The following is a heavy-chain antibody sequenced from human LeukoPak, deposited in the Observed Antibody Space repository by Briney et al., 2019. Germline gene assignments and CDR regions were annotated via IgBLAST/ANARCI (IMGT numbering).Heavy chain of an antibody. D-gene: IGHD2-8*02. J-gene: IGHJ4*02. CDR2: IYHSGGT. CDR1: GGSISPYF. V-gene: IGHV4-59*08. CDR3: ARHASEAGGPLLY. Sequence: SEALSLTCTVSGGSISPYFWSWIRQPPGKGLKYIGHIYHSGGTTYNPSFGGRVTILVDPSKNQFSLNLMSVTAADTAVYYCARHASEAGGPLLYWGQGTLVTVSS.